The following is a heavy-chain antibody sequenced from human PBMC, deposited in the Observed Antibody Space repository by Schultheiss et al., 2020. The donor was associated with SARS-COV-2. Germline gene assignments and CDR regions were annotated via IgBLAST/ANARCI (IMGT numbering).Heavy chain of an antibody. J-gene: IGHJ6*02. CDR2: ISSSSSYI. D-gene: IGHD3-3*01. CDR3: VRALPSIRFLEWVKFYSYGMDV. CDR1: GFTFSSYS. Sequence: GGSLRLSCAASGFTFSSYSMNWVRQAPGKGLEWVSSISSSSSYIYYGDSVKGRFTISSDSAKNSLYLQMNSLRAEDTAVYYCVRALPSIRFLEWVKFYSYGMDVWGQGTTVTVSS. V-gene: IGHV3-21*01.